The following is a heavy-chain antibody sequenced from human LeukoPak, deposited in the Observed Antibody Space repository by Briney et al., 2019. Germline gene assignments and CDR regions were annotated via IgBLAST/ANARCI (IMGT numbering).Heavy chain of an antibody. CDR1: GFTFSNYW. J-gene: IGHJ6*02. Sequence: GGSLRLSCAASGFTFSNYWMHWVRQAPGEALMWVSRIKSDGSSTTYADSVKGRLTISRDNAKNTLYLQMHRLRDEDTAVYSCSRDSLSSCGGDCNSGLDVWGQGTTVTVSS. CDR3: SRDSLSSCGGDCNSGLDV. V-gene: IGHV3-74*01. D-gene: IGHD2-21*02. CDR2: IKSDGSST.